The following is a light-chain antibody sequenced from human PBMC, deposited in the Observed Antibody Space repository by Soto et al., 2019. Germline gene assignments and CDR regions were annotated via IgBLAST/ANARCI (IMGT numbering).Light chain of an antibody. CDR2: GAS. J-gene: IGKJ5*01. Sequence: DIVLTQSPGIVSLSPGERATLSCRASQSLSSSFLAWYQQKRGQAPRLLIYGASSRATGIPDRFSGSGSETDFTLSITRLEPEDFAMYYCQQYENSPITSGLGTRLEI. CDR3: QQYENSPIT. V-gene: IGKV3-20*01. CDR1: QSLSSSF.